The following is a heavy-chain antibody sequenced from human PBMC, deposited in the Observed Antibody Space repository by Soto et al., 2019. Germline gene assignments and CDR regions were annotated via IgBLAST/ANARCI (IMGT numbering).Heavy chain of an antibody. D-gene: IGHD3-3*01. V-gene: IGHV1-18*01. J-gene: IGHJ6*02. CDR3: ARVGDEYYDFWSGYYNPYYYYGMDV. CDR1: GYTFTSYG. Sequence: ASVKVSCKASGYTFTSYGISWVRQAPGQGLEWMGWISAYNGNTNYAQKLQGRVTMTTDTSTSTAYMELRSLRSDDTAVYYCARVGDEYYDFWSGYYNPYYYYGMDVWGQGTTVTVSS. CDR2: ISAYNGNT.